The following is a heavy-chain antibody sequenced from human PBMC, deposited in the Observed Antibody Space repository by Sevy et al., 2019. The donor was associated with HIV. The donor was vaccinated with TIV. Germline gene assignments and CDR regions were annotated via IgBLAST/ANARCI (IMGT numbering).Heavy chain of an antibody. CDR2: IYYSGTT. D-gene: IGHD1-20*01. CDR1: GASMNIYY. Sequence: HSGTVSLTCTVSGASMNIYYWSWIRQPQGKGLAWIGYIYYSGTTNYNPSLKSRLTISIDTSKNQFSLKLSSVTAADTAVYYCSRVGFNWNDVDYWGQGTLVTVSS. J-gene: IGHJ4*02. CDR3: SRVGFNWNDVDY. V-gene: IGHV4-59*01.